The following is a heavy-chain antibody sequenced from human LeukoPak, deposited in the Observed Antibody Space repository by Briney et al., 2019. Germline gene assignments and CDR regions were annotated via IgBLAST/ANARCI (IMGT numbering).Heavy chain of an antibody. Sequence: PGGSLRLSCAASGFTFSSYWMSWVRQAPGKGLEWVANIRQDGSEKYYVDSVKGRFTISRDNAKNSLYLQMNSLRAEDTAVYYCARDGRPFSYYDNLTGYYRTTPGTDGYDAFGIWGQGTMVTVSS. D-gene: IGHD3-9*01. J-gene: IGHJ3*02. CDR3: ARDGRPFSYYDNLTGYYRTTPGTDGYDAFGI. V-gene: IGHV3-7*01. CDR2: IRQDGSEK. CDR1: GFTFSSYW.